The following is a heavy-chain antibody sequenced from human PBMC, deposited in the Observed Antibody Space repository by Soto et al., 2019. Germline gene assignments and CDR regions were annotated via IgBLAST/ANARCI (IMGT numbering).Heavy chain of an antibody. Sequence: PGGSLRLSCAASGFTFSSYAMSWVRQAPGKGLEWVAAISGSGRSTYYADSVKGRFTISRDDSNNTLFLQMNTLRADDTAIYYCAKSHFPIAASRQPHFDHWGQGALVTVSS. CDR1: GFTFSSYA. J-gene: IGHJ4*02. CDR3: AKSHFPIAASRQPHFDH. V-gene: IGHV3-23*01. CDR2: ISGSGRST. D-gene: IGHD6-13*01.